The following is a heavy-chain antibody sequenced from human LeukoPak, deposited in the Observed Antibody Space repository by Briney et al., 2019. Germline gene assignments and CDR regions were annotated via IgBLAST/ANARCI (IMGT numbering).Heavy chain of an antibody. V-gene: IGHV1-69*04. J-gene: IGHJ4*02. CDR2: IIPILGIT. CDR3: ARVADNSGYTFDS. Sequence: SVKVSCKASGYTFTSYDINWVRQATGQGLEWMGRIIPILGITNYTQKFQGRVTITADKSTTTAYMELNSLRSEDTAVYYCARVADNSGYTFDSWGQGTLVTVSS. D-gene: IGHD3-22*01. CDR1: GYTFTSYD.